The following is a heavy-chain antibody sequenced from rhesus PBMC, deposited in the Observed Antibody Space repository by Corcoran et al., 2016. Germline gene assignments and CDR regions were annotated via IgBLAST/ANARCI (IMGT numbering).Heavy chain of an antibody. D-gene: IGHD3-9*01. CDR2: INSAGSST. CDR1: GFTFSSYW. Sequence: GESGGGLAKPGGSLRLSCAASGFTFSSYWMHWVRQAPGKGLEWISAINSAGSSTYYADSVKGRFTISRENAKNTLYLQMDGLRAEDTAVYYCAGDLITRMITVTGPADYWDQGVLVTVSS. V-gene: IGHV3-14*01. J-gene: IGHJ4*01. CDR3: AGDLITRMITVTGPADY.